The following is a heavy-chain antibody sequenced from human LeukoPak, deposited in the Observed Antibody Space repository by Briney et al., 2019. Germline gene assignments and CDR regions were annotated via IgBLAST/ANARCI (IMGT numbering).Heavy chain of an antibody. J-gene: IGHJ4*02. CDR3: ARVVAYGPGSYYNAGTSYYFDY. D-gene: IGHD3-10*01. V-gene: IGHV1-3*01. CDR1: GYTFTSYA. Sequence: ASVKVSCKASGYTFTSYAMHWVRQAPGQTLEWMGWINAGNGNTKYSQKFQGRVTITRDTSASTAYMELSSLRSEDTAVYYCARVVAYGPGSYYNAGTSYYFDYWGQGTLVTVSS. CDR2: INAGNGNT.